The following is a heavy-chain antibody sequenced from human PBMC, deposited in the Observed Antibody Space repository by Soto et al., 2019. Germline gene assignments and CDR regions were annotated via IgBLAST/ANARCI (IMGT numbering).Heavy chain of an antibody. CDR2: IYGGLTT. CDR1: GFTVSSTY. J-gene: IGHJ6*02. D-gene: IGHD6-13*01. CDR3: ARDRIEAAGTPRFNYYYGMDV. V-gene: IGHV3-53*01. Sequence: EVQLVESGGGLIQPGGSLRLSCAASGFTVSSTYMTWVRQAPGKGLEWVSVIYGGLTTSYADSVKGRFTIPRDNSKNTVFLQMNSLRGEDTAVYYCARDRIEAAGTPRFNYYYGMDVWGQGTTVTVSS.